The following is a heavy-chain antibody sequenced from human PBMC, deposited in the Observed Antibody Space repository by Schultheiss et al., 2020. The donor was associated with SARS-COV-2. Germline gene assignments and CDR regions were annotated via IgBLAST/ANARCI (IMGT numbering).Heavy chain of an antibody. J-gene: IGHJ3*02. Sequence: SETLSLTCTVSGGSISSYYWSWIRQPAGKGLEWIGRIYTSGSTNYNPSLKSRVTMSVDTSKNQFCLKLSSVTAADTAVYYCARHEGSSGWSGPDAFDIWGQGTMVTVSS. CDR2: IYTSGST. D-gene: IGHD6-19*01. CDR1: GGSISSYY. CDR3: ARHEGSSGWSGPDAFDI. V-gene: IGHV4-4*07.